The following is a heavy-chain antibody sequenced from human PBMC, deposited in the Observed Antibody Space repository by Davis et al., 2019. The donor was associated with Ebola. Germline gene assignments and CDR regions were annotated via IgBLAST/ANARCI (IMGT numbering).Heavy chain of an antibody. CDR2: IKQDGSEK. D-gene: IGHD6-13*01. J-gene: IGHJ3*02. CDR3: ARNFRGYSSSYPKNAFDI. Sequence: GESLKISCAASGFTFSSYWMSWVRQAPGKGLEWVANIKQDGSEKYYVDSVKGRFTISRDNAKNSLYLQMNSLRAEDTAVYYCARNFRGYSSSYPKNAFDIWGQGTMVTVSS. V-gene: IGHV3-7*01. CDR1: GFTFSSYW.